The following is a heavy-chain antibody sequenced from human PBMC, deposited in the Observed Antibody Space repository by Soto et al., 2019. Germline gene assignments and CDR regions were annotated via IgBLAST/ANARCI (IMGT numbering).Heavy chain of an antibody. CDR2: ISYDGSNK. CDR3: AKVRIAFYDYHVMDV. J-gene: IGHJ6*02. Sequence: QVQLVESGGGVVQPGRSLRLSCAASGFTFSSYGMHWVRQAPGKGLEWVAVISYDGSNKYYADSVKGRFTISRDNSQNTLYLQMNSLRAEDTAVYYCAKVRIAFYDYHVMDVWGRGTTVTVSS. CDR1: GFTFSSYG. V-gene: IGHV3-30*18.